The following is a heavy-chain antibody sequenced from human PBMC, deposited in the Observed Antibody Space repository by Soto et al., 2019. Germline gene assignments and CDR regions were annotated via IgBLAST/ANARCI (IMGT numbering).Heavy chain of an antibody. CDR3: ARDRGDYGAGNYYNRIDF. CDR2: IIPIFGTP. Sequence: QVQLVQSGAEVKKPGSSVKVSCKASGGIFSTYAISWLRQAPGQGLEWMGGIIPIFGTPNYAQRFQGRVTITADESTSTAYMELSRRRSEDTAVYYCARDRGDYGAGNYYNRIDFWGQGTLVTVSS. D-gene: IGHD3-10*01. V-gene: IGHV1-69*01. CDR1: GGIFSTYA. J-gene: IGHJ4*02.